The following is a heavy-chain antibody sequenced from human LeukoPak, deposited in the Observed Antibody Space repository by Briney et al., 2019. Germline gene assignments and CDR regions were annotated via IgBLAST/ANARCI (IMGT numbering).Heavy chain of an antibody. J-gene: IGHJ4*02. Sequence: SETQSLTCTVSGGSISNYYWSWIRQPPGKGLEWIGYIYYSGSTNYNPSLMSRVTISVDTSKNQFSLKLRSVTAADTAVYYCARQEFGGVDYWGQGTLVTVSS. CDR3: ARQEFGGVDY. CDR2: IYYSGST. V-gene: IGHV4-59*08. CDR1: GGSISNYY. D-gene: IGHD3-16*01.